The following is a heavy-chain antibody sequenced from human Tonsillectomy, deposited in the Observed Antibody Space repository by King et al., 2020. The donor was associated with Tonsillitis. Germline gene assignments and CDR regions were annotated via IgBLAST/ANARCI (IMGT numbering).Heavy chain of an antibody. V-gene: IGHV3-30*02. J-gene: IGHJ6*02. CDR2: IRYDGCNK. CDR3: AKDPHYMLATTPRADYYYYYGMDV. D-gene: IGHD5-12*01. CDR1: GFTFSSYG. Sequence: QLVQSGGGVVQPGGSLRLSCAASGFTFSSYGMHWVRQAPGKGLEWVAFIRYDGCNKYYADSVKGRFTISRDNSKNTLYLQMNSLRAEDTAVYYCAKDPHYMLATTPRADYYYYYGMDVWGQGTTVTVSS.